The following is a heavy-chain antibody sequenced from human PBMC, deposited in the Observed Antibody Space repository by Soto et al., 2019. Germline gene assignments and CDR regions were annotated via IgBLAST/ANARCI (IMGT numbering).Heavy chain of an antibody. CDR1: GYTFTTYG. Sequence: ASVKVSCKTSGYTFTTYGVSWVRQAPGQGLEWMGWISPYNGNTNYAQRLQGRVTLTTDTSTNTAYMELRSLRSDDTGLYYCAREDGYCSGGSCHSGGWLEPWGQGTLVTVSS. J-gene: IGHJ5*02. V-gene: IGHV1-18*01. CDR2: ISPYNGNT. CDR3: AREDGYCSGGSCHSGGWLEP. D-gene: IGHD2-15*01.